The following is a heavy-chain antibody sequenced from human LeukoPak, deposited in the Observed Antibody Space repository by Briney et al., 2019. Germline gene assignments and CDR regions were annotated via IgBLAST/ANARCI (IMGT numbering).Heavy chain of an antibody. Sequence: GGSLRLSCAASGLTFGTYWMTWVRQAPGKGLEWVANIKQDGSEKYYVDSVKGRFTISRDNAKNSLYLQMNSLRAEDTAVYYCARAMDVWGQGTTVTVSS. CDR3: ARAMDV. CDR2: IKQDGSEK. V-gene: IGHV3-7*04. J-gene: IGHJ6*02. CDR1: GLTFGTYW.